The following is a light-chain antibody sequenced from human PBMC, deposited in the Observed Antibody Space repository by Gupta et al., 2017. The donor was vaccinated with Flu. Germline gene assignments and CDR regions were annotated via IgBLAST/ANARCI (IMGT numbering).Light chain of an antibody. Sequence: SLGERAAIKCKSSQSGLSNSNNKNNLAWYQQKPGQPPKLLIYWASSRESGVPDRFSGSGSGTDFTLTISGLQAEDVAIYYCQQYVCTPRTFGQGTKVEIK. J-gene: IGKJ1*01. CDR3: QQYVCTPRT. CDR1: QSGLSNSNNKNN. V-gene: IGKV4-1*01. CDR2: WAS.